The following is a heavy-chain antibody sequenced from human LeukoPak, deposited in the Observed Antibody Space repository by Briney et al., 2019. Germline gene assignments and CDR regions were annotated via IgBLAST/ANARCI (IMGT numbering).Heavy chain of an antibody. D-gene: IGHD3-22*01. V-gene: IGHV1-18*01. CDR3: ARGPSTGYYYSSHYPY. Sequence: ASVKVSCKASGYSFSSYSISWVRQAPGQGLEWMGWISAYSGNTNYARKLQGRVTMTTDTSTSTAYMELRSLRSDDTAVYYCARGPSTGYYYSSHYPYWGQGTLVTVSS. J-gene: IGHJ4*02. CDR2: ISAYSGNT. CDR1: GYSFSSYS.